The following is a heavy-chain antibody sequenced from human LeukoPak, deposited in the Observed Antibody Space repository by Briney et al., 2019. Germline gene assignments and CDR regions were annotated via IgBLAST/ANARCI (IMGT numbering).Heavy chain of an antibody. D-gene: IGHD4-17*01. CDR2: IRDSGEP. Sequence: PGGSLRLSCAGSGFNVSNYYMSWVRQAPGKGLEWVSLIRDSGEPFCADSVRGRFTVSRDNSKNTMYLQMNRLRVEDTAVYFCARDRAVTQDWVEFDPWSQGTLVTVSS. J-gene: IGHJ5*02. CDR3: ARDRAVTQDWVEFDP. V-gene: IGHV3-66*03. CDR1: GFNVSNYY.